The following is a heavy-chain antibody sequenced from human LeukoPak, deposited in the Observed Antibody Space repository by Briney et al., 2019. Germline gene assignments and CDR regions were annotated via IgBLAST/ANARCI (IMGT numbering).Heavy chain of an antibody. V-gene: IGHV4-59*02. D-gene: IGHD5-12*01. J-gene: IGHJ4*02. Sequence: SETLSLTCSVSGASVSNHYCTWIRQPPGKRLEWIGYASYSGSTNYNASLKSRVTISVDTSKNQFSLRLNSVTAADTAVYYCAISYGGYVLDSWGQGTLVIVSS. CDR3: AISYGGYVLDS. CDR2: ASYSGST. CDR1: GASVSNHY.